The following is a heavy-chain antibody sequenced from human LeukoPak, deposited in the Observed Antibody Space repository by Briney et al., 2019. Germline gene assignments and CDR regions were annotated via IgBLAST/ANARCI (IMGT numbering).Heavy chain of an antibody. CDR3: ARDLVTVTKGFDI. J-gene: IGHJ3*02. D-gene: IGHD4-17*01. Sequence: SETLSLTCAVSDDSFSSHHWTWLRQPPGKGLEWIGYISYIGSTNYNPSLKSRVTISIDTSKNQFSLKLSSVTAADTAVYYCARDLVTVTKGFDIWGQGTMVSVSS. CDR2: ISYIGST. V-gene: IGHV4-59*11. CDR1: DDSFSSHH.